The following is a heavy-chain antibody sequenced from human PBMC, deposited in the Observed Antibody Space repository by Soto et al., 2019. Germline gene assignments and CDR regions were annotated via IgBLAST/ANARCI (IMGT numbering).Heavy chain of an antibody. CDR3: AKRAVAGTFDYYYYGTDV. CDR2: ISGSGSGGGT. D-gene: IGHD6-19*01. CDR1: GFTFSNYA. V-gene: IGHV3-23*01. J-gene: IGHJ6*02. Sequence: GGSLRLSCAASGFTFSNYAMSWVRQAPGKGLEWVSAISGSGSGGGTDYADSVKGRFTISRDNSKNTLYLQLNSLRAEDTAIYYCAKRAVAGTFDYYYYGTDVWGQGTTVTVS.